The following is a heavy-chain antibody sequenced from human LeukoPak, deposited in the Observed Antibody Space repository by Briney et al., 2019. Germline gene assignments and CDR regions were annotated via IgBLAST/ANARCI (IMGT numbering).Heavy chain of an antibody. D-gene: IGHD6-6*01. V-gene: IGHV4-39*01. CDR3: ARLAVSGGVEYSSSPDAFDI. CDR2: VYYSGDT. J-gene: IGHJ3*02. Sequence: SETLSLTCTVSGNSISSIGYYWGWIRQPPGKGLEWIGSVYYSGDTYYNPSLKSRVTISVDTSKSQFYVKLRSVTAADTAVYYCARLAVSGGVEYSSSPDAFDIWGQGTMVTVSS. CDR1: GNSISSIGYY.